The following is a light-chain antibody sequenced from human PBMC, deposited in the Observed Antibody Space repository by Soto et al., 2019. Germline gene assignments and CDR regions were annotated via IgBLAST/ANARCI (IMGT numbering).Light chain of an antibody. CDR2: AAS. Sequence: EIVLTQSPGTLSLSPGERATLSCRASQSINNRYLAWYQQKPGQAPRLLIYAASSMATCIPDRFSGSGSGTDFTLTISRLEPEDFAVYYCQQFGSAPGFTFGPGTKVDIK. CDR1: QSINNRY. J-gene: IGKJ3*01. V-gene: IGKV3-20*01. CDR3: QQFGSAPGFT.